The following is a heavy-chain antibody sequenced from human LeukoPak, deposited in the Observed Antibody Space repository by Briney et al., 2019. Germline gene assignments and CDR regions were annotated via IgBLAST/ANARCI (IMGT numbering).Heavy chain of an antibody. CDR1: GGSISTYY. D-gene: IGHD5-24*01. J-gene: IGHJ4*02. V-gene: IGHV4-59*01. CDR3: ARDIRDGYNEYYFDS. CDR2: IYYSGST. Sequence: SDTLSLSCTVAGGSISTYYWSWIRQPPGKGLEWIGYIYYSGSTIYNPSLKSRVTISVDTSKNQFPLNLSSVTAADTAVYYCARDIRDGYNEYYFDSWGQGTLVTVSS.